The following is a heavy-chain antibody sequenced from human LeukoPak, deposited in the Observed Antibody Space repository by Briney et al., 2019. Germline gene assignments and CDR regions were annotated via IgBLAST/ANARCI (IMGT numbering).Heavy chain of an antibody. V-gene: IGHV3-7*04. CDR2: IKPDGSGE. D-gene: IGHD5-12*01. J-gene: IGHJ4*02. CDR3: ARSGGYGWDY. Sequence: EWVANIKPDGSGEYYVDSLKGRFTISRDNAENSLFLQMNNLRVDDTAVYYCARSGGYGWDYWGQGAVVTVSS.